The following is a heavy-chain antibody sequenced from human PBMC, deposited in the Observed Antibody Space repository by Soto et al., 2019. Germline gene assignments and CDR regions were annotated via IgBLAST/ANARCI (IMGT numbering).Heavy chain of an antibody. J-gene: IGHJ5*02. CDR3: ARGATYYDFWSGYYPRAQYNWFDP. CDR2: INHSGST. Sequence: GTLSLTCAVYGGSFSGYYWSWIRQPPGKGLEWIGEINHSGSTNYNPSLKSRVTISVDTSKNQFSLKLSSVTAADTAVYYCARGATYYDFWSGYYPRAQYNWFDPWGQGTLVTVSS. D-gene: IGHD3-3*01. V-gene: IGHV4-34*01. CDR1: GGSFSGYY.